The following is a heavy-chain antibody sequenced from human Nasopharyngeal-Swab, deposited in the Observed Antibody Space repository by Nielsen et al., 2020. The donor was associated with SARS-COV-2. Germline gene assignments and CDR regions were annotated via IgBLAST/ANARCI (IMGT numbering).Heavy chain of an antibody. D-gene: IGHD4-17*01. CDR1: GFTFSSYW. V-gene: IGHV3-7*01. J-gene: IGHJ6*02. CDR2: IKQDGSEK. Sequence: GGSLRLSCAASGFTFSSYWMSWVRQAPGKGLEWVANIKQDGSEKYYLDSVKGRFTISRDNAKNSLYLQMNSLRAEDTAVYYCARPVHYAPVYYAMDLWGQGTTVTVS. CDR3: ARPVHYAPVYYAMDL.